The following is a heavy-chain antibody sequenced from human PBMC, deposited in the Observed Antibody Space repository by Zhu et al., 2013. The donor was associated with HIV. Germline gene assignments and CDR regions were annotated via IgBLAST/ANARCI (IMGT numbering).Heavy chain of an antibody. Sequence: QVQLVQSGAEVKKPGASVKVSCKASGYTFTGYYMHWVRQAPGQGLEWMGWINPNSGGTNYAQKFQGWVTMTRDTSISTAYMELSRLRSDDTAVYYCARALLDSSGWLYYYYYGMDVWGQGTTVTVSS. CDR1: GYTFTGYY. CDR3: ARALLDSSGWLYYYYYGMDV. V-gene: IGHV1-2*04. J-gene: IGHJ6*02. D-gene: IGHD6-19*01. CDR2: INPNSGGT.